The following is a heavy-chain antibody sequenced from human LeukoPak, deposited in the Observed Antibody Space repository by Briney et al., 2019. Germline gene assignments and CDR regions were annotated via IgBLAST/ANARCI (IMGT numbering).Heavy chain of an antibody. D-gene: IGHD3-16*02. V-gene: IGHV1-8*03. CDR1: GYTFTSYD. CDR3: ARVNYDYVWGSYRPFDY. J-gene: IGHJ4*02. CDR2: MNLNRGNT. Sequence: ASVKVSCKASGYTFTSYDINWVRQPTGQGLEGMGGMNLNRGNTGYAQKFQGRVTITRNTSISTAYMELSSLRSEDTAVYYCARVNYDYVWGSYRPFDYWGQGTLVTVSS.